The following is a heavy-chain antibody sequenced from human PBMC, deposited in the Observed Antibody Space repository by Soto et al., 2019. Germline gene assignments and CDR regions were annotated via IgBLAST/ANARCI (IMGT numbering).Heavy chain of an antibody. CDR2: VYYSGST. D-gene: IGHD6-13*01. Sequence: QVQLQELGPGLVKPSETLSLTCTVSGGSISNYYWNWVRQAPGKGLEWIGYVYYSGSTHLNPSLMSRVTMSVDTSNNHFSLKLRSVTAADTAVYYCARRHSGSQERGAFDIWGQGTMVTVSS. CDR1: GGSISNYY. V-gene: IGHV4-59*08. J-gene: IGHJ3*02. CDR3: ARRHSGSQERGAFDI.